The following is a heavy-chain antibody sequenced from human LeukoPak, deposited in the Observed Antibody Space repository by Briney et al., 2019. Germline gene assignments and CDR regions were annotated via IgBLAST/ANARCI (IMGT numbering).Heavy chain of an antibody. CDR1: RGSIRTADYY. CDR3: ARTSSWYAGAWFDS. D-gene: IGHD6-13*01. Sequence: SETLSLTCTVSRGSIRTADYYWARVRQPPGEGLEWLGSIYFSGTPYFNPSLKSRVAVSIDTSKNQFSLKVTSVNASDTAVYFCARTSSWYAGAWFDSWGQGTLVTVSS. CDR2: IYFSGTP. V-gene: IGHV4-39*01. J-gene: IGHJ5*01.